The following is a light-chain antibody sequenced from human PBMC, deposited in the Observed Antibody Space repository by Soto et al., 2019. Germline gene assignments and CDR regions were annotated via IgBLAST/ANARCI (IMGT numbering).Light chain of an antibody. CDR2: EVS. V-gene: IGLV2-14*01. J-gene: IGLJ1*01. CDR3: SSYTSSTAYV. Sequence: QSVLTQPASVSGSPGRSITISCTGTSTDIGTYNYVSWYQLHPGKAPKLMVYEVSNRPSGVSNRFSGSKSGNTASLTISGLQAEDEADYYCSSYTSSTAYVFGTGTKLTVL. CDR1: STDIGTYNY.